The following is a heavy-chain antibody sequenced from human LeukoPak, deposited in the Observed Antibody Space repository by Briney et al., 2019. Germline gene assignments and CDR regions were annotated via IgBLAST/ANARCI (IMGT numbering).Heavy chain of an antibody. CDR2: IKQDGSEK. V-gene: IGHV3-7*01. CDR1: GFIFSSYW. Sequence: PGGSLRLSCAASGFIFSSYWMSWVRQAPGKGLEWVANIKQDGSEKYYVDSVKGRFTISRDNAKNSLYLQMNSLRAEDTAVYYCARDLCRIVVVPHYFDYWGQGTLVTVSS. D-gene: IGHD3-22*01. J-gene: IGHJ4*02. CDR3: ARDLCRIVVVPHYFDY.